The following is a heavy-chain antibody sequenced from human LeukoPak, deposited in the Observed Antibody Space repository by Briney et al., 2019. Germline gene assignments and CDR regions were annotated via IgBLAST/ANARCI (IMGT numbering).Heavy chain of an antibody. D-gene: IGHD3-16*01. CDR3: ARRAYPYHYYLDV. CDR2: LSWNGGET. V-gene: IGHV3-20*04. J-gene: IGHJ6*03. CDR1: GFTFHNHG. Sequence: GGSLRLSCAASGFTFHNHGMSWVRQAPGKGLEWVSSLSWNGGETRYADSVKGRFTIYRDNAKNSLYLQMNSLRAEDTALYYCARRAYPYHYYLDVWGKGATVTVSS.